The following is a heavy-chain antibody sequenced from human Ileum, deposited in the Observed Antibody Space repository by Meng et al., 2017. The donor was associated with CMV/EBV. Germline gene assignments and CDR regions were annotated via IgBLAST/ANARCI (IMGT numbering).Heavy chain of an antibody. CDR1: GGSISSSSYY. CDR3: ARGHCSSTSCYGGDWFDP. D-gene: IGHD2-2*01. Sequence: LQRTGPGPGLGNPSEPLSLPCSVSGGSISSSSYYWGWIRQPPGKGLEWIGSIYYSGSTYYNPSLKSRVTISVDTSKNQFSLKLSSVTAADTAVYYCARGHCSSTSCYGGDWFDPWGQGTLVTVSS. J-gene: IGHJ5*02. V-gene: IGHV4-39*07. CDR2: IYYSGST.